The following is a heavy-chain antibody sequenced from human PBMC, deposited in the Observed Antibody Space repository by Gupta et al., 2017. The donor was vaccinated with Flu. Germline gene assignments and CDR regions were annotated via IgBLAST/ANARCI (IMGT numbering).Heavy chain of an antibody. Sequence: EVQLVESGGGLVQPGGSLRLSCAASGFTFSSYDMHWVRQATGKGLEWVSAIGTAGDTYYPGSVKGRFTISRENAKNSLNLQMNSLRAGDTAVYYCARGLVGATGGDYWGQGTLVTVSS. CDR3: ARGLVGATGGDY. CDR1: GFTFSSYD. J-gene: IGHJ4*02. V-gene: IGHV3-13*04. D-gene: IGHD1-26*01. CDR2: IGTAGDT.